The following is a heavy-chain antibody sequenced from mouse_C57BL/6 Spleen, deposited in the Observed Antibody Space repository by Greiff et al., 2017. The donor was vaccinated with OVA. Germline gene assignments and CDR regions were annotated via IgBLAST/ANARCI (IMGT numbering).Heavy chain of an antibody. CDR1: GYTFTSYW. D-gene: IGHD3-2*02. Sequence: QVQLKQPGAELVKPGASVKMSCKASGYTFTSYWITWVKQRPGQGLEWIGDIYPGSGSTNYNEKFKSKATLTVDTSSSTAYMQLSSLTSEDSAVYYCASGRQATDAMDYWGQGTSVTVSS. J-gene: IGHJ4*01. CDR3: ASGRQATDAMDY. V-gene: IGHV1-55*01. CDR2: IYPGSGST.